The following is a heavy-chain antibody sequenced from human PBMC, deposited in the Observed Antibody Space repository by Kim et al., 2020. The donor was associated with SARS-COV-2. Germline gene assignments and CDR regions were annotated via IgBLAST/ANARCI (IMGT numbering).Heavy chain of an antibody. CDR2: INPNSGVT. J-gene: IGHJ3*02. CDR1: GYTFIGYY. CDR3: ARETTVTTGVAAFDI. D-gene: IGHD4-17*01. V-gene: IGHV1-2*04. Sequence: ASVKVSCKASGYTFIGYYMHWVRQAPGQGLEWMGWINPNSGVTNYAQKFQGWVTMTRDTSISTAYMELSRLRSDDTAVYSCARETTVTTGVAAFDIWGQGTIVTVSS.